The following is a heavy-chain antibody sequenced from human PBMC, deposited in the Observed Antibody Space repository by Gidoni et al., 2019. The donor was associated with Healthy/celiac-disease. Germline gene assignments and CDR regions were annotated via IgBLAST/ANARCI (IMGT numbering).Heavy chain of an antibody. D-gene: IGHD6-13*01. Sequence: QVQLVQSGAEVKKPGSSVKVSCKASGGTFSSYAISWVRQAPGQGLEWMGGIIPIFGTANYAQKFQGRVTITADESTSTAYMELSSLRSEDTAVYYCARAIAARKGWDYYYYYMDVWGKGTTVTVSS. CDR1: GGTFSSYA. CDR2: IIPIFGTA. J-gene: IGHJ6*03. CDR3: ARAIAARKGWDYYYYYMDV. V-gene: IGHV1-69*01.